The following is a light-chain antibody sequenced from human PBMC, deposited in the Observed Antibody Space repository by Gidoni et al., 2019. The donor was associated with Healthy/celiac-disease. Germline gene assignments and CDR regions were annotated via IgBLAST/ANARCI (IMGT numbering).Light chain of an antibody. J-gene: IGLJ3*02. CDR3: MIWHSSAWV. V-gene: IGLV5-45*03. CDR1: SGINVGTYR. Sequence: QAVLTQTFYPSASPGASASPTCTLPSGINVGTYRVYWYQQKPGSPPQYLLRYKSDSDKQQGSGVPSRFSGSKDASANAGILLISGLQSEDEADYYCMIWHSSAWVFGGGTKLTVL. CDR2: YKSDSDK.